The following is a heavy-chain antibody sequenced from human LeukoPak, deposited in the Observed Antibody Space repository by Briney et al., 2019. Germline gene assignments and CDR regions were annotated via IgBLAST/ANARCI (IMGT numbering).Heavy chain of an antibody. V-gene: IGHV3-21*01. CDR2: ISSSSTYM. CDR3: ATKKGVVAVAGTFDY. CDR1: GFTFSSYT. D-gene: IGHD6-19*01. J-gene: IGHJ4*02. Sequence: GGPVRLSCAASGFTFSSYTMNWARQAPGKGLEWVASISSSSTYMYNADSVKGRFTISRDNAKNSLYLQMNSLRAEDTAVYYCATKKGVVAVAGTFDYWGQGTLVTDSS.